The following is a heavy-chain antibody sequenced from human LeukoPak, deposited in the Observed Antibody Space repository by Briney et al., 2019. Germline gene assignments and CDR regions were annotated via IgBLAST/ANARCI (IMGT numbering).Heavy chain of an antibody. D-gene: IGHD6-13*01. CDR1: GFTFNTYA. CDR2: IVGSGDST. Sequence: QPGGSLRLSCAASGFTFNTYAMSWVRQAPGKGLEWVSTIVGSGDSTYYADSVKGRFTISRDNSKNTVYLQTNSLRAEDTAVYYCAREVAAAGPAVGGGIFDYWGQGTLVTVSS. J-gene: IGHJ4*02. V-gene: IGHV3-23*01. CDR3: AREVAAAGPAVGGGIFDY.